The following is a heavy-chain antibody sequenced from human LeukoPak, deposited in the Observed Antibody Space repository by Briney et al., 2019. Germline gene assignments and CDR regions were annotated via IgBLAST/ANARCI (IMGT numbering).Heavy chain of an antibody. CDR2: IYYSGPT. CDR1: GGSFSSGGYS. CDR3: ARAGDLIIVAMGAFDI. J-gene: IGHJ3*02. D-gene: IGHD5-12*01. V-gene: IGHV4-30-2*01. Sequence: SETLSLTCAVSGGSFSSGGYSWSWIRQPPGKGLEWIGYIYYSGPTYYNPSLKSRVTISVDRSKNQFSLRLSSVTAADTAVYYCARAGDLIIVAMGAFDIWGQGTMVTVSS.